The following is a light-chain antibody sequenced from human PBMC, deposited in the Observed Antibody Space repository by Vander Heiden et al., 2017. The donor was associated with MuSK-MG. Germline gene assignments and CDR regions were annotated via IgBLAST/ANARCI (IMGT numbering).Light chain of an antibody. V-gene: IGLV3-1*01. CDR2: QDN. CDR1: KLGDKY. CDR3: QAWDSSTVV. J-gene: IGLJ2*01. Sequence: SYEVTQPPSVSVSPGQTASITCSGDKLGDKYTCWYQQRPGQSPMMVIYQDNNRPSGIPERFSGSNSGNTATLTISGTQAMDEAHYFCQAWDSSTVVFGGGTKLTVL.